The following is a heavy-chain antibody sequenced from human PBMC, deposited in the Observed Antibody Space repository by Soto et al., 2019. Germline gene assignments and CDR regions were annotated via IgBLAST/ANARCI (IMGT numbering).Heavy chain of an antibody. J-gene: IGHJ4*02. CDR1: GFTFSSDV. D-gene: IGHD1-26*01. V-gene: IGHV3-23*01. Sequence: GGSLRLSCVASGFTFSSDVMSWVRQAPGKGLEWVSAISGSGGSTYYADSVKGRFTISRDNSKNTLYLQTNSLRAEDTALYYCAKTILGATTFDYWGQGTLVTVSS. CDR2: ISGSGGST. CDR3: AKTILGATTFDY.